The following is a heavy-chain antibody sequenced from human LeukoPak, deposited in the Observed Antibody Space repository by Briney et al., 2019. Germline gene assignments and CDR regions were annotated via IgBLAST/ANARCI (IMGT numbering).Heavy chain of an antibody. CDR3: ARVVAHTEYYYYGMDV. CDR1: GVSFSGYY. J-gene: IGHJ6*02. Sequence: SETLSLTCAVYGVSFSGYYWSWIRQPPGKGLEWIGEINHSGSTNYNPSLKSRVTISVDTSKNQFSLKLSSVTAVDTAVYYCARVVAHTEYYYYGMDVWGQGTTVTVSS. D-gene: IGHD2-15*01. CDR2: INHSGST. V-gene: IGHV4-34*01.